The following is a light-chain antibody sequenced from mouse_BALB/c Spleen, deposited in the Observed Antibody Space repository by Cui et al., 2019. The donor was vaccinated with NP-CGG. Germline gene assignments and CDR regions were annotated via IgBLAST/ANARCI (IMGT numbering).Light chain of an antibody. CDR1: TGTVTSSNY. CDR3: ALWYSNHWV. V-gene: IGLV1*01. CDR2: GTH. Sequence: QAAVTQESDLTTSRGETVKLTWLSNTGTVTSSNYANWVQEKPDHLFTGLIGGTHNRAPGVPARFSGSLIGDKAALTITGAQTEDEAIYFCALWYSNHWVFGGGTKLTVL. J-gene: IGLJ1*01.